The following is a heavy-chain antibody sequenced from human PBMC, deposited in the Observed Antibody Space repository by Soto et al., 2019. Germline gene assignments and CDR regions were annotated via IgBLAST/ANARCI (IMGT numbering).Heavy chain of an antibody. J-gene: IGHJ5*02. CDR3: ARAERIQEARLFDP. Sequence: SQTLSLTCAISGDSVSSSSVTWNWIRQSPSRGLEWLGRTYYRSKWYNDYAESVKSRITINPDTSKNQFSLQLNSVTPEDTAVYYCARAERIQEARLFDPWGQGTLVTVSS. V-gene: IGHV6-1*01. CDR1: GDSVSSSSVT. D-gene: IGHD1-1*01. CDR2: TYYRSKWYN.